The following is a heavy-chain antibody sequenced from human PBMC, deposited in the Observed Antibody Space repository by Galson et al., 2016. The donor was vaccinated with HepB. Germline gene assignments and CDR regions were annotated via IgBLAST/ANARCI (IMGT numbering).Heavy chain of an antibody. CDR2: ISWNSGTI. J-gene: IGHJ5*01. CDR1: GFTFDDYA. D-gene: IGHD1-1*01. V-gene: IGHV3-9*01. CDR3: TKDASGATGSTSWFDS. Sequence: SLRLSCAASGFTFDDYAMHWVRQAPGKGLEWVSGISWNSGTIFYADSVRGRFTISRDNTKNSLFLQMKSLRPEDTALYYCTKDASGATGSTSWFDSWGQGILVTVSS.